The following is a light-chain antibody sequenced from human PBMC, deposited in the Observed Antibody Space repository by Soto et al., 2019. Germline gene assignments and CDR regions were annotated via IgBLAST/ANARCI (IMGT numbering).Light chain of an antibody. J-gene: IGKJ1*01. CDR1: QSVTTN. CDR2: GAS. V-gene: IGKV3-15*01. Sequence: EIVMTQSPATLSVSPGERATLSCRASQSVTTNLAWYQHQPDQAPRLLIYGASTRATGIPGRFSGGGSGTEFTLTISSLQSEDFAVYYCQQYDNWPRTFGQGTKVEIK. CDR3: QQYDNWPRT.